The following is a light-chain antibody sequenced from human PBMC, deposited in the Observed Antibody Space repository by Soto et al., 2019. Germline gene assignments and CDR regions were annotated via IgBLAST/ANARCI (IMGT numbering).Light chain of an antibody. CDR2: EVS. CDR1: SSDVGAYNY. V-gene: IGLV2-14*01. CDR3: SSYTTSSTLVV. J-gene: IGLJ2*01. Sequence: QSVLTQPASVSGSPGQSITISCTGTSSDVGAYNYVSWFQQYPGKAPKLMIYEVSKRPSGVSNRFSGSKSGNTASLTISGLQAEDEADYYCSSYTTSSTLVVFGGGTKLT.